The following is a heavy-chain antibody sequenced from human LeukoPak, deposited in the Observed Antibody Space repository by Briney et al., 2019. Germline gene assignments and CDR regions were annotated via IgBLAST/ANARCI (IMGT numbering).Heavy chain of an antibody. Sequence: PGGSLRLSCAASGVTLSSYAMSWARQAPGKGLEWVSSISSSSSYIYYADSVKGRFTISRDNAKNSLYLQMNSLRAEDTAVYYCARWFGPKAHFDYWGQGTLVTVSS. D-gene: IGHD3-10*01. CDR1: GVTLSSYA. V-gene: IGHV3-21*04. CDR3: ARWFGPKAHFDY. CDR2: ISSSSSYI. J-gene: IGHJ4*02.